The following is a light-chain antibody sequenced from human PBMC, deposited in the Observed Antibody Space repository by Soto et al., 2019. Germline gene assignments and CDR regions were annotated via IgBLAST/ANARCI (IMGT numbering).Light chain of an antibody. V-gene: IGLV2-8*01. CDR3: SSYAGGNNV. Sequence: QSALTQPPSASGSPGQSVTISCIGTSSDVGGYNYVSWYQQHPGKAPKLMIYGVNKRPSGVPDRFSGSKSGNTASLTVSGLQAEDEADYYCSSYAGGNNVFGTGTKLTV. J-gene: IGLJ1*01. CDR2: GVN. CDR1: SSDVGGYNY.